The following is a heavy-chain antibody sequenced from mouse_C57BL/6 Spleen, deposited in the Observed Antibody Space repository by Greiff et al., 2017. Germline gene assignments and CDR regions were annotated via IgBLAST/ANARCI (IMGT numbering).Heavy chain of an antibody. CDR1: GFSFNTYA. V-gene: IGHV10-1*01. D-gene: IGHD2-3*01. CDR3: VRQSYDCYGGYCDV. Sequence: EVKVVESGGGLVQPKGSLKLSCAASGFSFNTYAMTWVRQAPGKGLEWVALIRSKSNNFATSYAESVRDRFTISRCESESMLYLQMSNVKSEDTAMYHCVRQSYDCYGGYCDVWGTGTTVTVSS. J-gene: IGHJ1*03. CDR2: IRSKSNNFAT.